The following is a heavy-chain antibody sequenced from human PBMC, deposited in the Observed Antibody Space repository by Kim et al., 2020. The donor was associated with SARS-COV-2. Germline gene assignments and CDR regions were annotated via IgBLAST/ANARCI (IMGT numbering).Heavy chain of an antibody. CDR2: INHSGST. CDR3: ARVCGRAVKDWYFDL. Sequence: SETLSLTCAVYGGSFSGYYWSWIRQPPGKGLEWIGEINHSGSTNYNPSLKSRVTISVDTSKNQFSLKLSSVTAADTAVYYCARVCGRAVKDWYFDLWGRGTLVTVSS. J-gene: IGHJ2*01. V-gene: IGHV4-34*01. D-gene: IGHD4-17*01. CDR1: GGSFSGYY.